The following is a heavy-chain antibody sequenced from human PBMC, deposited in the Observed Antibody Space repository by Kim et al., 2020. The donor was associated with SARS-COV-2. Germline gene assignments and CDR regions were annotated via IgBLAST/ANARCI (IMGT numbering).Heavy chain of an antibody. CDR3: ARVRILDDYGGNLGYFDY. V-gene: IGHV3-30-3*01. CDR1: GFTFSSYA. Sequence: GGSLRLSCAASGFTFSSYAMHWVRQAPGKGLAWVAVISYDGSNKYYADSVKGRFTISRDNSKNTLYLQMNSLRAEDTAVYYCARVRILDDYGGNLGYFDYWGQGTLVTVSS. CDR2: ISYDGSNK. J-gene: IGHJ4*02. D-gene: IGHD4-17*01.